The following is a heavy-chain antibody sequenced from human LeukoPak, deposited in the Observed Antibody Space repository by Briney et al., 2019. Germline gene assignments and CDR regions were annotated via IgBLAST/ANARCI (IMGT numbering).Heavy chain of an antibody. D-gene: IGHD3-10*01. CDR2: INPNSGGT. J-gene: IGHJ4*02. V-gene: IGHV1-2*04. CDR3: AREQITMVRGVLRNEFDY. CDR1: GYTFTGYY. Sequence: ASVKVSCKASGYTFTGYYMHWVRQAPGQGLEWMGWINPNSGGTNYAQKFQGWVTMTRDTSISTAYIELSRLRSDDTAVYYCAREQITMVRGVLRNEFDYWGQGTLVTVSS.